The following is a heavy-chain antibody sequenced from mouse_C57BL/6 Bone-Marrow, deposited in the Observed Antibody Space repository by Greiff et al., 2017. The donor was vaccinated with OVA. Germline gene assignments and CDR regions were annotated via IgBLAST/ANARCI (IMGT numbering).Heavy chain of an antibody. J-gene: IGHJ3*01. V-gene: IGHV1-7*01. CDR1: GYTFTSYW. CDR2: IHPSSGYT. D-gene: IGHD1-1*01. Sequence: QVQLQQSGAELAKPGASVKLSCKASGYTFTSYWMHWVKQRPGQGLEWIGYIHPSSGYTKYHQKFKDKATLTADKSSSTAYMQLSSLTYEDSAVYYCARSFTTVVARGFAYWGQGTLVTVSA. CDR3: ARSFTTVVARGFAY.